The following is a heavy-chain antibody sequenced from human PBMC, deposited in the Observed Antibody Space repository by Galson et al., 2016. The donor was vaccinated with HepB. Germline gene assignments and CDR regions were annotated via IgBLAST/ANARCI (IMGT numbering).Heavy chain of an antibody. CDR2: IYWDDDK. J-gene: IGHJ4*02. Sequence: PALVKPTQTLTLTCNFSGFSLSTLKMGVTWIRQPPGKALEWLALIYWDDDKRYNPSLETRLTITKDTDKDQVVLTMTNMDPVDTATYYCAHRQYSGSDFFDYWGQGTVVTVSS. CDR3: AHRQYSGSDFFDY. CDR1: GFSLSTLKMG. V-gene: IGHV2-5*08. D-gene: IGHD5-12*01.